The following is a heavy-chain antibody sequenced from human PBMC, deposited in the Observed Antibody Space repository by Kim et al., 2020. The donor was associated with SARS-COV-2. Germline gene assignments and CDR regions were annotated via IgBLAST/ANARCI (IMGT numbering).Heavy chain of an antibody. CDR3: ASLSGSGYCSSTSCYSRY. CDR2: INHSGST. V-gene: IGHV4-34*01. D-gene: IGHD2-2*02. CDR1: GGSFSGYY. Sequence: SETLSLTCAVYGGSFSGYYWSWIRQPPGKGLEWIGEINHSGSTNYNPSLKSRVTISVDTSKNQFSLKLSSVTAADTAVYYCASLSGSGYCSSTSCYSRY. J-gene: IGHJ4*03.